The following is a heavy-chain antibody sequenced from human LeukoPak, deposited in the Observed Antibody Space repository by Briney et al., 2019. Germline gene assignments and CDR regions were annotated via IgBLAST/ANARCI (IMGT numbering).Heavy chain of an antibody. J-gene: IGHJ4*02. D-gene: IGHD3-10*01. CDR1: GFIVSSNY. CDR3: AKHRGSGSHWEYHFDY. Sequence: PGGSLRLSCAASGFIVSSNYMSWVRQAPGKGPEWVSTISGSGRSTYYADSVKGRFTISRDNSKNTLYLQMNSLRAEDTAVYYCAKHRGSGSHWEYHFDYWGQGALVTVSS. CDR2: ISGSGRST. V-gene: IGHV3-23*01.